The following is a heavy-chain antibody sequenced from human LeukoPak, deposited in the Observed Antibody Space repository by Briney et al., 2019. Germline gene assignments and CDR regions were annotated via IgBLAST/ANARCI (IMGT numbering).Heavy chain of an antibody. J-gene: IGHJ3*02. CDR3: ARDKLRGIHDAFDI. CDR2: ISSSSSYI. Sequence: GGSLRPSCAASGFTFSSYSMNWVRQAPGKGLEWVSSISSSSSYIYYADSVKGRFTISRDNAKNSLYLQMNSLRAEDTAVYYCARDKLRGIHDAFDIWGQGTMVTVSS. D-gene: IGHD4-17*01. V-gene: IGHV3-21*01. CDR1: GFTFSSYS.